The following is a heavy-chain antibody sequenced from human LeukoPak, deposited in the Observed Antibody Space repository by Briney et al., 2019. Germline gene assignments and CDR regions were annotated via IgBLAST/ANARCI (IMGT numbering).Heavy chain of an antibody. Sequence: SETLSLTCTVSGGSISSSSYYWGWIRQPPGKGLEWIGSIYYSGSTYYNPSLKSRVTISVDTSKNQFSLKLSSVTAADTAVYYCAREVYGDYLDYYFDYWGQGTLVTVSS. CDR1: GGSISSSSYY. D-gene: IGHD4-17*01. J-gene: IGHJ4*02. V-gene: IGHV4-39*07. CDR3: AREVYGDYLDYYFDY. CDR2: IYYSGST.